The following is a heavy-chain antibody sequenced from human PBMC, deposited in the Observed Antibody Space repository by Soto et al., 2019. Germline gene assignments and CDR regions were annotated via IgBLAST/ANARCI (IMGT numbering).Heavy chain of an antibody. V-gene: IGHV4-39*02. CDR2: IYSSGST. CDR1: GGSVSSSVDF. Sequence: PSETLSLTCSVSGGSVSSSVDFWGWIRQPPGKKLEWIGSIYSSGSTHYNPSLKSRVTIXXXXSXNXLXLTXXSVTVADTAIYYCARDARGFDSWGQGTLVTVSS. J-gene: IGHJ4*02. CDR3: ARDARGFDS.